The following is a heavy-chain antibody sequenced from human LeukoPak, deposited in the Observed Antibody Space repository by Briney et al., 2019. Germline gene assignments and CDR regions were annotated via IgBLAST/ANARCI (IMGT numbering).Heavy chain of an antibody. J-gene: IGHJ4*02. V-gene: IGHV3-7*03. CDR3: ARDGYNYRLGY. CDR2: IKQDGSEK. D-gene: IGHD5-24*01. CDR1: GFTFSSYW. Sequence: GGSLRLSCAASGFTFSSYWMSWVRQAPGKGLEWVANIKQDGSEKYYVDSVKGRFTISRDNAKNSLYLQMNSLRTEDTAVYYCARDGYNYRLGYWGQGTLVTVSS.